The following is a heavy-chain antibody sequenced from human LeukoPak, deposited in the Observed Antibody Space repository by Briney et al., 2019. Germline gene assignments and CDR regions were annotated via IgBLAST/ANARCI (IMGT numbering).Heavy chain of an antibody. Sequence: ASVKVSCKASGYTFTSYDINWVRQATGQGLEWMGWMNPNSGNTGYAQKFQGRVTMTRNTSISTAYMELSSLRSEDTAVYYCASSYDILTGSDYWGQGTLVTVSS. D-gene: IGHD3-9*01. V-gene: IGHV1-8*01. J-gene: IGHJ4*02. CDR3: ASSYDILTGSDY. CDR1: GYTFTSYD. CDR2: MNPNSGNT.